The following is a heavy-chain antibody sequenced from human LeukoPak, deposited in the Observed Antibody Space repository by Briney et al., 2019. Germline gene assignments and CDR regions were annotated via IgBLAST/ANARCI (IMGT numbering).Heavy chain of an antibody. D-gene: IGHD3-10*01. Sequence: ASVKVSCKASGYTFTSYGISWVRQAPGQGLEWMGWISAYNGNTNYAQKLQGRVTMTTDTSTSTAYMELRSLRSDDTAVYYCARDRVLWSGELLFFDYWGQGTLVTVSS. V-gene: IGHV1-18*01. CDR3: ARDRVLWSGELLFFDY. J-gene: IGHJ4*02. CDR2: ISAYNGNT. CDR1: GYTFTSYG.